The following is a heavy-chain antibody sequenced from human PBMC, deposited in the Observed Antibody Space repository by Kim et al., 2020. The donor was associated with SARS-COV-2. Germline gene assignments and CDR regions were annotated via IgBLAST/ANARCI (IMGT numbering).Heavy chain of an antibody. CDR2: ISWNSGSI. CDR1: GFTFDDYA. CDR3: AKDRDTASSHDYSNGPFDL. D-gene: IGHD5-18*01. V-gene: IGHV3-9*01. J-gene: IGHJ2*01. Sequence: GGSLRLSCAASGFTFDDYAMHWVRQAPGKGLEWVSGISWNSGSIDYADSVKGRFTISRDNAKNSLYLQMNSLRAEDTALYYCAKDRDTASSHDYSNGPFDLWGRGTLVTVSS.